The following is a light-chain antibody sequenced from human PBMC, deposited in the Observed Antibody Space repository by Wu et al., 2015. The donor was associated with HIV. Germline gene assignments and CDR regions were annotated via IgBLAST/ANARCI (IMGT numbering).Light chain of an antibody. CDR3: QHYSSSPTMYT. CDR1: QSVSSNY. CDR2: AAS. J-gene: IGKJ2*01. V-gene: IGKV3-20*01. Sequence: EIVLTQSPGTLSLSPGERATLSCRASQSVSSNYLAWYQKKSGQAPRLLIYAASSRATGIPDRFSGSESGTGFTLTISRLEPEDFAVYYCQHYSSSPTMYTFGQGTSWRSN.